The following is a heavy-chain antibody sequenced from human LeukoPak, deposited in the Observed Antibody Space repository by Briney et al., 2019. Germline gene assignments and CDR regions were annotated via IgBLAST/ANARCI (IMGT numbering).Heavy chain of an antibody. CDR3: VTYYYGSSAPKRNY. CDR2: ISHSGST. J-gene: IGHJ4*02. V-gene: IGHV4-34*01. D-gene: IGHD3-22*01. Sequence: SETLSLTCAAYGGSFSDYFWSWIRQPPGKGLEWIGEISHSGSTTYNPSLRSRVTISGDTSKKQFSLKLSSVTAADTAVYYCVTYYYGSSAPKRNYWGQGILVTVSS. CDR1: GGSFSDYF.